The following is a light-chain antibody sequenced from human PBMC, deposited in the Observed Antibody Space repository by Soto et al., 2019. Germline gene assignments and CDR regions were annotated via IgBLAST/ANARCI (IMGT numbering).Light chain of an antibody. CDR1: QSISSY. CDR2: AAS. V-gene: IGKV1-39*01. CDR3: QQSYGTPLT. J-gene: IGKJ4*01. Sequence: DIQMTQSPSSLSASVGDRVTITCRASQSISSYLNWYQQKPGKAPKHLIYAASSLQSGVPSRFSGSGSGTDFTLTISSLQREDIATYYCQQSYGTPLTFGGGTKVEIK.